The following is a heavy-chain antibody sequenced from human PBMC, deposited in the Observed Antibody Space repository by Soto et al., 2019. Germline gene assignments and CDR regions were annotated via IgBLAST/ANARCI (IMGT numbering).Heavy chain of an antibody. CDR3: ARLASLGHPYYFGMDV. CDR1: GFTFSDYY. V-gene: IGHV3-11*01. CDR2: ISSNGVSM. J-gene: IGHJ6*02. Sequence: KPGGSLRLSCVASGFTFSDYYMTWIRQAPGKGLEWVSYISSNGVSMYYGDSVKGRFTISRDDAENSLHLQMNSLRAEDTAVYYCARLASLGHPYYFGMDVWGQGTTVTVS.